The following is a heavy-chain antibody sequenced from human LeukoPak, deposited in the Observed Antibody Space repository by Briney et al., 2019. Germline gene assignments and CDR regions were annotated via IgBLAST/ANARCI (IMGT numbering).Heavy chain of an antibody. CDR1: GFTFSSYW. V-gene: IGHV3-7*03. CDR2: IKQDGSEK. CDR3: ASGGGYSDYVGY. D-gene: IGHD5-12*01. J-gene: IGHJ4*02. Sequence: GGSLRLSCAASGFTFSSYWMSWVRQAPGKGREWVANIKQDGSEKYYVDSVKGRFTISRDNAKNSLYLQMNSLRAEDTAVYYCASGGGYSDYVGYWGQGTLVTVSS.